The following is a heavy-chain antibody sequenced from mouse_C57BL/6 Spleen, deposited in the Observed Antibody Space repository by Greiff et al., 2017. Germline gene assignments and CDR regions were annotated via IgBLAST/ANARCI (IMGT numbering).Heavy chain of an antibody. J-gene: IGHJ1*03. CDR2: IDPSDSET. CDR1: GYTFTSYW. V-gene: IGHV1-52*01. CDR3: ARWGTTVVATYDWYFDV. Sequence: QVQLQQPGAELVRPGSSVKLSCKASGYTFTSYWMHWVKQRPIQGLEWIGNIDPSDSETHYNQKFKDKATLTVDKSSSTAYMQLSSLTSEDSAVYYCARWGTTVVATYDWYFDVWGTGTTVTVSS. D-gene: IGHD1-1*01.